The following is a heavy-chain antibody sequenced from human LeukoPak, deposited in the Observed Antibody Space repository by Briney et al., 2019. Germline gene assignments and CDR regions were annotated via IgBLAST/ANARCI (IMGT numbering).Heavy chain of an antibody. CDR2: INPSGGST. CDR1: GYTFTSYY. J-gene: IGHJ4*02. V-gene: IGHV1-46*01. CDR3: ARASYSSSWYVGSVTFDY. Sequence: ASVKVSCKASGYTFTSYYMHWVRQAPGQGLEWMGIINPSGGSTSYAQKFQGRVTMTRDMSTSTVYMELSSLRSEDTAVYCCARASYSSSWYVGSVTFDYWGQGTLVTVSS. D-gene: IGHD6-13*01.